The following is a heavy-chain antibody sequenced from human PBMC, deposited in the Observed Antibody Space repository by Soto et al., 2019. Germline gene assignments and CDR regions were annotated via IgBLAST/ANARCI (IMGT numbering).Heavy chain of an antibody. J-gene: IGHJ6*02. D-gene: IGHD2-2*01. Sequence: AGGSLRLSGAAAGFTFSSDWMSLVRQAPGKGLEWVANIKQDGSEKYYVDSVKGRFTISRDNAKNSLYLQMNSLRAEDTAVYYCARLVEQHYYYYGMDVWGQGTTVTVSS. CDR2: IKQDGSEK. CDR3: ARLVEQHYYYYGMDV. CDR1: GFTFSSDW. V-gene: IGHV3-7*01.